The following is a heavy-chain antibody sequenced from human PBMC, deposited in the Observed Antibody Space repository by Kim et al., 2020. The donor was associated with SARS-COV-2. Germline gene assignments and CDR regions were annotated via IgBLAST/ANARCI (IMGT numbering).Heavy chain of an antibody. CDR2: IWYDGSNK. V-gene: IGHV3-33*01. CDR3: AREPWFGDQIFDY. Sequence: GGSLRLSCAASGFTFSSYGMHWVRQAPGKGLEWVAVIWYDGSNKYYADSVKGRFTISRDNSKNTLYLQMNSLRAEDTAVYYCAREPWFGDQIFDYWGQGTLVTVSS. D-gene: IGHD3-10*01. CDR1: GFTFSSYG. J-gene: IGHJ4*02.